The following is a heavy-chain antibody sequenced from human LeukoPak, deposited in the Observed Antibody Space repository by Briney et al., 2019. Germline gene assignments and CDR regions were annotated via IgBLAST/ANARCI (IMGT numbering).Heavy chain of an antibody. Sequence: GASVKVSCKASGGTFSSYAISWVRQAPGQGLEWMGWINTNTGNPTYAQGFTGRFVFSLDTSVSTAYLQISSLKAEDTAVYYCAREVGSSGWSYYFDYWGQGTLVTVSS. D-gene: IGHD6-19*01. CDR3: AREVGSSGWSYYFDY. CDR2: INTNTGNP. J-gene: IGHJ4*02. CDR1: GGTFSSYA. V-gene: IGHV7-4-1*02.